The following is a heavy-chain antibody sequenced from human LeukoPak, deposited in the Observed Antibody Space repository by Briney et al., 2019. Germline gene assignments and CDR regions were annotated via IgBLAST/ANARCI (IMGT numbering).Heavy chain of an antibody. J-gene: IGHJ4*02. CDR2: IKQDGSEK. CDR3: VRGGLRYFDCFDY. V-gene: IGHV3-7*04. CDR1: GFAFSSYW. Sequence: GGSLRLSCAASGFAFSSYWMSWARQAPGKGLEWVANIKQDGSEKYYVDSVKGRFTISRDNAKNSLYLQMNSLRAEDTAVYYCVRGGLRYFDCFDYWGQGTLVTVSS. D-gene: IGHD3-9*01.